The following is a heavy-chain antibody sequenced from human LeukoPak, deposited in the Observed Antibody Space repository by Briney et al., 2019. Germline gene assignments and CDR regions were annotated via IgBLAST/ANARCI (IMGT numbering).Heavy chain of an antibody. CDR3: ARDLDYYDSSGYYPSTTIDY. Sequence: GASVKVSCKASGYTFTSYYMHWVRQAPGQGLEWMGWINPNSGGTNYAQKFQGRVTMTRDTSISTAYMELSRLRSDDTAVYYCARDLDYYDSSGYYPSTTIDYWGQGTLVTVSS. CDR1: GYTFTSYY. V-gene: IGHV1-2*02. D-gene: IGHD3-22*01. CDR2: INPNSGGT. J-gene: IGHJ4*02.